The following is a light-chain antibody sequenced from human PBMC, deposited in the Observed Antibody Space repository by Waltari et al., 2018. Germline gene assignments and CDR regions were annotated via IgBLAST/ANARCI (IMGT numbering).Light chain of an antibody. J-gene: IGKJ1*01. CDR2: AAS. CDR3: QQYYSYPRT. CDR1: QGISSY. Sequence: AIRMTQSPSSLSASTGDRVTITCRASQGISSYLAWYQQKPGKGPKLLIYAASTLQSGVPSRFCGSGSGTDFTLTISCLQSQDFATYYCQQYYSYPRTFGQGTKVEIK. V-gene: IGKV1-8*01.